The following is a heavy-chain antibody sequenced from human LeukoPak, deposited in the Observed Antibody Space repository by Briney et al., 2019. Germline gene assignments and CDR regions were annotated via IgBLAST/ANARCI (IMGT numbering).Heavy chain of an antibody. CDR2: IYYSGST. CDR3: ARGGMEAWGYYDSSGYHLFDY. CDR1: GGSFSGYY. D-gene: IGHD3-22*01. V-gene: IGHV4-31*11. J-gene: IGHJ4*02. Sequence: PSETLSLTCAVYGGSFSGYYWSWIRQHPVKVLEWIGYIYYSGSTYYNPSLKSRVTISVDTSKNQFSLKLSSVTAADTAVYYCARGGMEAWGYYDSSGYHLFDYWGQGTLVTVSS.